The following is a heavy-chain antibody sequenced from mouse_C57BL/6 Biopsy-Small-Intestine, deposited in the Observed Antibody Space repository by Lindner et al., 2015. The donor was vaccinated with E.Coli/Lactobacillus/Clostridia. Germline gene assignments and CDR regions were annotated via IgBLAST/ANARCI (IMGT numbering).Heavy chain of an antibody. Sequence: VQLQESGPELVKPGASVKMSCKASGYSFTGYFMNWVKQSHGKSLEWIGRINPYNGDTFYNQKFKGKATLTVDKSSSTAHMELRSLTSEDSAVYYCARGRYDGYYEGVDYWGQGTTLTVSS. J-gene: IGHJ2*01. CDR1: GYSFTGYF. V-gene: IGHV1-20*01. CDR3: ARGRYDGYYEGVDY. D-gene: IGHD2-3*01. CDR2: INPYNGDT.